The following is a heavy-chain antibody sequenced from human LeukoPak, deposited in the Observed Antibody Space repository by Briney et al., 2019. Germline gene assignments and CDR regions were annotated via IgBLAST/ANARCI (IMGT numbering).Heavy chain of an antibody. V-gene: IGHV3-20*04. CDR2: INWSGGST. CDR1: GFAFDEHG. Sequence: GGSLRLSCTASGFAFDEHGMSWVRQVPGKGLEWVSGINWSGGSTGYADPLRGRFTISRDNAKNSLYLQMDSLRAEDTALYYRARAPITSPFYFDYWGQGTLVTVSS. D-gene: IGHD2-2*01. J-gene: IGHJ4*02. CDR3: ARAPITSPFYFDY.